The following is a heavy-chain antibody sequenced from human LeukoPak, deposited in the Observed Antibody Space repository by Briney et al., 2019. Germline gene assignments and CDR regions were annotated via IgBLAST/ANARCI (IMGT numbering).Heavy chain of an antibody. J-gene: IGHJ4*02. D-gene: IGHD2-2*01. V-gene: IGHV5-51*01. CDR3: ARSIVVVPAATYGHFDY. Sequence: GESPKISCKGSGYSFTSYWIGWVRQMPGKGLEWMGIIYPGDSDTRYSPSFQGQVTISADKSISTAYLQWSSLKASDTAMYYCARSIVVVPAATYGHFDYWGQGTLVTVSS. CDR1: GYSFTSYW. CDR2: IYPGDSDT.